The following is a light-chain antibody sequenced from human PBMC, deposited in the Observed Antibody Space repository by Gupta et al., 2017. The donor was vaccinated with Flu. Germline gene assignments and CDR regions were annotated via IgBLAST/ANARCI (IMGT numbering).Light chain of an antibody. CDR1: SPNIGSNY. Sequence: QSVLSQPPSASWTPGQRVTISCSGSSPNIGSNYVYWYQQLPGTAPNHLIYRNNERPSGGPDRFSGSKSGTSASLAISGLRAEDEADYYCAAWDDSLSGLWVFGGGTKLTVL. V-gene: IGLV1-47*01. J-gene: IGLJ3*02. CDR3: AAWDDSLSGLWV. CDR2: RNN.